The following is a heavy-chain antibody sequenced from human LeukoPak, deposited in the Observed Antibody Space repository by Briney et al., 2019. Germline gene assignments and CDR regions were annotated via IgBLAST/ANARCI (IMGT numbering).Heavy chain of an antibody. CDR3: ARVVVPAAMRADY. Sequence: ASVKVSCKASGYTFTGYYIHWVRQVPGQGFEWMGWINPKNGGTNYAQRFQDRVTMTRDTSTYTAYMELSRLRSDDTAVYYRARVVVPAAMRADYWGQGTLVTVSS. D-gene: IGHD2-2*01. J-gene: IGHJ4*02. CDR1: GYTFTGYY. CDR2: INPKNGGT. V-gene: IGHV1-2*02.